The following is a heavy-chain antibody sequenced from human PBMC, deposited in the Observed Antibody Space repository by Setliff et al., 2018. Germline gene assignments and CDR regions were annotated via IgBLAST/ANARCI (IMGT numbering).Heavy chain of an antibody. CDR1: GFTFSSYW. D-gene: IGHD2-15*01. J-gene: IGHJ4*02. Sequence: GGSLRLSCAASGFTFSSYWMHWVRQAPGKGLVWVSMISGSAQTTYYADSVKGRFTISRDNSKNTVYLEMNSLRAEDTAVYYCAKRGPYCSGGTCHYYFDYWGQGTLVTVSS. CDR2: ISGSAQTT. V-gene: IGHV3-23*01. CDR3: AKRGPYCSGGTCHYYFDY.